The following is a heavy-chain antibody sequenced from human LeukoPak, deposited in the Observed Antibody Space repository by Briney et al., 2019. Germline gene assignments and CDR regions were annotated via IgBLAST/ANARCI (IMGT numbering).Heavy chain of an antibody. Sequence: GGSVRLSCAASGFTFSSYAMHWVRQAPGKGLEYVSAISSNGGSTYYANSVKGRFTISRDNSKNTLYLQVGSLRAEDMAVYYCARVQADDYYFDYWGQGTLVTVSS. D-gene: IGHD3-16*01. V-gene: IGHV3-64*01. CDR1: GFTFSSYA. CDR3: ARVQADDYYFDY. J-gene: IGHJ4*02. CDR2: ISSNGGST.